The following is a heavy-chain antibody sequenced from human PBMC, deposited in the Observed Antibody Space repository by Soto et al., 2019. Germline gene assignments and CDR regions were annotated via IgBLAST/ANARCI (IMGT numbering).Heavy chain of an antibody. CDR3: AKEKISTSCCNWFDP. D-gene: IGHD2-2*01. J-gene: IGHJ5*02. V-gene: IGHV4-30-4*01. CDR1: GGSISSGNYY. Sequence: PSETLSLTCTVSGGSISSGNYYWSWIRQPPGKGLEWIGFISYSGSTYYSLSLKSRVTISLDTSKNQFSLNLSSVTAEDRAVYYCAKEKISTSCCNWFDPWGQGTLVTVSS. CDR2: ISYSGST.